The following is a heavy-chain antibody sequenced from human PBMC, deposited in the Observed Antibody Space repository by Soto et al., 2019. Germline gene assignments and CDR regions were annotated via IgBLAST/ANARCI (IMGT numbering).Heavy chain of an antibody. D-gene: IGHD1-26*01. CDR1: GYSFTSYW. V-gene: IGHV5-10-1*01. J-gene: IGHJ4*02. CDR3: ATISIGSPPDY. CDR2: IDPSESYT. Sequence: GESLKISCKGSGYSFTSYWISWVRQMPGKGLEWMGRIDPSESYTNYSPSFQGHVTISADKSISTTYLQWSSLKASDTAMYYCATISIGSPPDYWGQGTLVTVSS.